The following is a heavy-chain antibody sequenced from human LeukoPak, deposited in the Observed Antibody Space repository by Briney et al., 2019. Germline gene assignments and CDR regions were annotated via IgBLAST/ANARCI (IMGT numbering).Heavy chain of an antibody. CDR2: IRYDGSNK. Sequence: AGGSLRLSCAASGFTFSNYGMHWVRQAPGKGLAWVAFIRYDGSNKSYADSVKGRFTISRDNSKNTQYLQMNSLRAEDTAVYYCARVRAGEPPIYYYYYYMDVWGKGTTVTVSS. D-gene: IGHD3-10*01. V-gene: IGHV3-30*02. CDR3: ARVRAGEPPIYYYYYYMDV. CDR1: GFTFSNYG. J-gene: IGHJ6*03.